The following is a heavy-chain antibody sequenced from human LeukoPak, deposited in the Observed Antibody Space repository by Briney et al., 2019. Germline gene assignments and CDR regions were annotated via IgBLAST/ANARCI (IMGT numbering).Heavy chain of an antibody. CDR3: GKTTTGYSSGRNPAWPVDY. CDR2: IFGGGGSA. V-gene: IGHV3-23*01. J-gene: IGHJ4*02. CDR1: GFTFSSYA. Sequence: GGSLRLSCTASGFTFSSYAMYWVRQAPGKGLEWVSGIFGGGGSAHYADSVKGRFTISRDNSQNTVYLQMNSLRAEDTAVYYCGKTTTGYSSGRNPAWPVDYWGQGTLVTVSS. D-gene: IGHD6-19*01.